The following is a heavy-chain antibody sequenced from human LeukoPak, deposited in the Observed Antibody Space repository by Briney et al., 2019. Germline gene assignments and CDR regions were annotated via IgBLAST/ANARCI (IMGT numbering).Heavy chain of an antibody. D-gene: IGHD3-10*01. Sequence: GGSLRLSCAASGFTFSSYGMHWVRQAPGKGLEWVAVISYDGSNKYYADSVKGRFTISRDNSKNTLYLQMNSLRAEDTAVYYCARSPDYYGSGSYGGWLDYRGQGTLVTVSS. CDR2: ISYDGSNK. CDR3: ARSPDYYGSGSYGGWLDY. V-gene: IGHV3-30*03. CDR1: GFTFSSYG. J-gene: IGHJ4*02.